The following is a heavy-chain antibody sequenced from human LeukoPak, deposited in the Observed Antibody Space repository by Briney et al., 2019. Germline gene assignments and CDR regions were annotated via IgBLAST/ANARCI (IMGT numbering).Heavy chain of an antibody. V-gene: IGHV1-69*13. J-gene: IGHJ4*02. CDR3: ARDYYDSSGYFDY. CDR1: GGTFSSYA. CDR2: IIPIFGTA. D-gene: IGHD3-22*01. Sequence: ASVKVSCKASGGTFSSYAISWVRQAPGQGLEWMGGIIPIFGTANYAQRFQGRVTITADESTSTAYMELSSLRSEDTAVYYCARDYYDSSGYFDYWGQGTLVTVSS.